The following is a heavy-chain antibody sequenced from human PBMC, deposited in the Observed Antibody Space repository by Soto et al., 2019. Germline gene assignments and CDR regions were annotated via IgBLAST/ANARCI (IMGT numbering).Heavy chain of an antibody. Sequence: QITLKESGPTLVEPTETLTLTCSFSGFSLTTSGVGVGWLRQAPGKALECLGIIYWDDDKRYNPSLKNRLTINKXXSXNXXVHSMPYMGPVDTAPFFCAYRVAYRTSREVGYFEPWGPGALVTVS. V-gene: IGHV2-5*02. CDR3: AYRVAYRTSREVGYFEP. CDR2: IYWDDDK. D-gene: IGHD1-26*01. J-gene: IGHJ5*02. CDR1: GFSLTTSGVG.